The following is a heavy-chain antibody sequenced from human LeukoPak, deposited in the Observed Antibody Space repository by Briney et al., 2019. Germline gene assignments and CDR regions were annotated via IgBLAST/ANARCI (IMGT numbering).Heavy chain of an antibody. Sequence: PSETLSLTCTVSGGSINNYYWSWIRQPAGKGLEWTGRIYSSGSTNYSPSLKSRVTMSVDTSKTQFSLRLSSVTAADTAVYYCARGPDTRGYSYYFDYWGQGTLVSVSS. CDR1: GGSINNYY. CDR3: ARGPDTRGYSYYFDY. V-gene: IGHV4-4*07. J-gene: IGHJ4*02. D-gene: IGHD5-18*01. CDR2: IYSSGST.